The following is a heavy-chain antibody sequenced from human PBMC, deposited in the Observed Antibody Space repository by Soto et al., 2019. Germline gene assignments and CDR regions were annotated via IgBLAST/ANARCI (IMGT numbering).Heavy chain of an antibody. CDR2: ISDSGTGT. CDR1: GFTFSSYA. V-gene: IGHV3-23*01. J-gene: IGHJ3*02. CDR3: ATDHTVVIRDAFDI. Sequence: EVQILESGGGLVQPGGSLRLSCAASGFTFSSYAMYWVHQAPGKGLAWVSGISDSGTGTYYADSVKGRFTISRDNSKNTVYLQMKSLRAEDTAVYYCATDHTVVIRDAFDIWGQGTMVNVSS. D-gene: IGHD3-22*01.